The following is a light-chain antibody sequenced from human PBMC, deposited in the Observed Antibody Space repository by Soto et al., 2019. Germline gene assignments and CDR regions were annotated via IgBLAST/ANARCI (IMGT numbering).Light chain of an antibody. CDR1: SSDVGGYTY. V-gene: IGLV2-11*01. CDR2: DVS. CDR3: CSFASTSNF. Sequence: QSALTQPRSVSGSPGQSVTISCTGSSSDVGGYTYVSWYRQYPGEAPKVMIYDVSERPSGVPDRFSGSKSGNTASLTISGLQAEDEADYYCCSFASTSNFFGIGTKLTVL. J-gene: IGLJ1*01.